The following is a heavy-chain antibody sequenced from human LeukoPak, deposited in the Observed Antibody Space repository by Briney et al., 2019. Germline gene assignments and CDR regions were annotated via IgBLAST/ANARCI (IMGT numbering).Heavy chain of an antibody. CDR2: IKQDGSEK. CDR3: AREGDSSGYYHVAFGY. CDR1: GFTFSSYW. V-gene: IGHV3-7*01. D-gene: IGHD3-22*01. J-gene: IGHJ4*02. Sequence: GRSLRLSCAASGFTFSSYWMSWVRQAPGKGLEWVANIKQDGSEKYYVDSVKGRFTTSRDNAKNSLYLQMNSLRAEDTAVYYCAREGDSSGYYHVAFGYWGQGTLVTVSS.